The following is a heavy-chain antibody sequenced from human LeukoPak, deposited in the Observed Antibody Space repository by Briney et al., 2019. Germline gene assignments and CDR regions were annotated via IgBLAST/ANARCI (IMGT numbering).Heavy chain of an antibody. CDR2: MNPNSGNT. V-gene: IGHV1-8*01. J-gene: IGHJ4*02. D-gene: IGHD2-21*02. Sequence: ASVKASCKASGYTFTRYYVNWVRQAPGQELEWMGWMNPNSGNTGYAQKFQGRVTMTRNTSISTAYMELSSLRSEDTAVYYCARDQGIVVVTATDYWGQGTLVTVSS. CDR3: ARDQGIVVVTATDY. CDR1: GYTFTRYY.